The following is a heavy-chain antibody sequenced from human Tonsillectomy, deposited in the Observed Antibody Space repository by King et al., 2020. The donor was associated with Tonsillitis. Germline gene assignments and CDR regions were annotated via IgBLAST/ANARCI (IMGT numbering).Heavy chain of an antibody. V-gene: IGHV1-2*02. Sequence: PLVQSGAEVKKPGASVKVSCKASGYTFTGYYLHWVRQAPGQGLEWMGWIDPNSGGTNYAQKFQGRVTMTRDTSISTAYMELSSLGSDDTAVYYCAREAAGNLYSMDVWGKGTTVTVSS. CDR3: AREAAGNLYSMDV. D-gene: IGHD6-13*01. CDR1: GYTFTGYY. CDR2: IDPNSGGT. J-gene: IGHJ6*03.